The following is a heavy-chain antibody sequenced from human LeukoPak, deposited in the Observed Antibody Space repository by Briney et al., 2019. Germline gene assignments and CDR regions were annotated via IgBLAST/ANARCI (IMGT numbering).Heavy chain of an antibody. CDR1: GYTFTSYG. J-gene: IGHJ4*02. D-gene: IGHD6-6*01. V-gene: IGHV1-18*01. CDR2: ISAYNGNT. CDR3: ARGYFIAARPLDY. Sequence: ASVKVSCRASGYTFTSYGSSWVRQAPGQGLELMGWISAYNGNTNYAQKLQGRVTMTTDTSTSTAYLELRSLRSADTAVYYCARGYFIAARPLDYWGQGTLVTVSS.